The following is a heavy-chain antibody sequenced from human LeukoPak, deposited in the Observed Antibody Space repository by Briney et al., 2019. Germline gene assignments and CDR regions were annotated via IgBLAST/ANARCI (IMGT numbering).Heavy chain of an antibody. CDR3: ARDRRAGYCSSTSCYVWYYYYGMDV. D-gene: IGHD2-2*01. V-gene: IGHV3-7*03. CDR2: IKQDGSEK. J-gene: IGHJ6*04. CDR1: GFTFSSYW. Sequence: DPGGSLRLSCAASGFTFSSYWMSWVRQAPGKGLEWVANIKQDGSEKYYVDSVKGRFTISRDNAKNSLYLQMNSLRAEDTAVYYCARDRRAGYCSSTSCYVWYYYYGMDVWGKGTTVTVSS.